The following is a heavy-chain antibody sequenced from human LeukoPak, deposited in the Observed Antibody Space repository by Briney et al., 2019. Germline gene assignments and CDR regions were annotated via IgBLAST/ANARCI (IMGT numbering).Heavy chain of an antibody. V-gene: IGHV1-46*01. CDR1: GYTFTSYY. CDR2: INPSGGST. J-gene: IGHJ6*02. D-gene: IGHD2-2*02. CDR3: AKQLGYCSSTSCYTDTQYYYYYGMDV. Sequence: ASVKVSCKASGYTFTSYYMHWVRQAPGQGLEWMGIINPSGGSTSYAQKFQGRVTMTRDTSTSTVYMELSSLRSEDTAVYYCAKQLGYCSSTSCYTDTQYYYYYGMDVWGQGTTVTVSS.